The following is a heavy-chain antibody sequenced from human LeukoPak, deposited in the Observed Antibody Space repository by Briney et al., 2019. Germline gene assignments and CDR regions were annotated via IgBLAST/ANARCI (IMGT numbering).Heavy chain of an antibody. J-gene: IGHJ6*03. Sequence: PGGSLRLSCAASGFTFSSYSMNWVRQAPGKGLEWVSSISSGSGYIYYADSVKGRSTISRDNAKNSLYLQMNSLRAEDTAVYYCARGVGATRYYYYYMDVWGKGTTVTISS. CDR2: ISSGSGYI. D-gene: IGHD1-26*01. CDR3: ARGVGATRYYYYYMDV. V-gene: IGHV3-21*04. CDR1: GFTFSSYS.